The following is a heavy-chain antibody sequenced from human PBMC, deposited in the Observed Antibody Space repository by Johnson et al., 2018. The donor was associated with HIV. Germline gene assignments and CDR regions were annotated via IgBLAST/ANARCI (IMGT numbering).Heavy chain of an antibody. Sequence: QVQLVESGGGLVKPGGSLRLSCAASRFTFSDYYMSWIRQTPGKGLEWVAVISYDASNKYYADSVKGRFTISRDNSKNTLYLQMNSLKTEDTAVYYCTTDLQWRVRDGAFDIWGQGTMVTVSS. CDR1: RFTFSDYY. V-gene: IGHV3-30*03. D-gene: IGHD6-19*01. J-gene: IGHJ3*02. CDR2: ISYDASNK. CDR3: TTDLQWRVRDGAFDI.